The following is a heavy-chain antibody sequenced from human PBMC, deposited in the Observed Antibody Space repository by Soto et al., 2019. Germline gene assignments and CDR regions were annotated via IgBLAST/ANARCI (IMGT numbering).Heavy chain of an antibody. CDR2: IHHSGST. V-gene: IGHV4-30-4*01. CDR3: ARDTGTCPYYLDY. CDR1: GGSISSGENF. J-gene: IGHJ4*02. Sequence: SETLSLTCTVSGGSISSGENFWNWIRQSPGKGLEWIGYIHHSGSTYYNPSLKSRLTISVDTSKNHISLKLNSVTAADTAVYYCARDTGTCPYYLDYWGQGTLVTVSS. D-gene: IGHD2-8*02.